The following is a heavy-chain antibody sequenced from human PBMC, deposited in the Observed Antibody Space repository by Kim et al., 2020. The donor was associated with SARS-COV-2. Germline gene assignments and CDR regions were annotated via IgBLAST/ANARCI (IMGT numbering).Heavy chain of an antibody. CDR1: ADTFADFH. CDR2: INPKTGNT. D-gene: IGHD4-17*01. J-gene: IGHJ4*02. Sequence: ASVKVSCKTSADTFADFHLHWIRQAPGQGLEWLGWINPKTGNTKFPPKFQDRVTMTRDTSTTTIYMDLTRLTSDDTAIYYCARAQFSLVGEFLPPFDSWGQGTLLTVPS. V-gene: IGHV1-2*02. CDR3: ARAQFSLVGEFLPPFDS.